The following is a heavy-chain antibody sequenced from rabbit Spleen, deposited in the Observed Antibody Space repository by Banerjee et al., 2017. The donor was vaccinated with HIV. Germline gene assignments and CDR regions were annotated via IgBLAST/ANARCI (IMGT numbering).Heavy chain of an antibody. V-gene: IGHV1S40*01. J-gene: IGHJ6*01. CDR2: TGTGSGST. CDR1: GFSFSSGYY. D-gene: IGHD8-1*01. Sequence: QSLEESGGDLVKPGASLTLTCTASGFSFSSGYYMCWVRQAPGKGLEWIGCTGTGSGSTYYANWAKGRFTISKTSSTTVTLQMTSLTAADTATYFCARDTGTSFSTYGMDLWGQGTLVTVS. CDR3: ARDTGTSFSTYGMDL.